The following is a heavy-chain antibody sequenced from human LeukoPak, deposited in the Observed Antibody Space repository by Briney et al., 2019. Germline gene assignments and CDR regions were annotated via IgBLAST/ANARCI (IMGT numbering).Heavy chain of an antibody. CDR1: GGSISSGDYY. Sequence: SQTLSLTCTVSGGSISSGDYYWSWIRQHPGKGLEWIGYIYYSGSTYYNPSLKSRVTISVDTSKNQFSLKLSSVTAADTAVYYCARELSSTTSNWFDPWGQGTLVTVSS. D-gene: IGHD2-2*01. V-gene: IGHV4-31*03. CDR2: IYYSGST. CDR3: ARELSSTTSNWFDP. J-gene: IGHJ5*02.